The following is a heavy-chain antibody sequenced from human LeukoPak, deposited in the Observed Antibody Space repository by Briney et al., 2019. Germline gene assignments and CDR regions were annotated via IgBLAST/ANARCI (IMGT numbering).Heavy chain of an antibody. CDR2: IYSDGTT. Sequence: GVSLRLSCSASGFSVSSNYISWVRQAPGMELEWFSIIYSDGTTFHADSVKGRISMSRDNSKHLLDLQMNSLRADDTAVYFCARDRHRYRRTNGDGDAFDIWGQGGMVTVTS. V-gene: IGHV3-53*01. CDR3: ARDRHRYRRTNGDGDAFDI. CDR1: GFSVSSNY. D-gene: IGHD2-8*01. J-gene: IGHJ3*02.